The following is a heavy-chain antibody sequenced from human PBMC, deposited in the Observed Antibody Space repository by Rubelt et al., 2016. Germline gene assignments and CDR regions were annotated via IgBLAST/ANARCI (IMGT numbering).Heavy chain of an antibody. V-gene: IGHV4-39*07. CDR3: ARGAPHYYGSGSAIDY. Sequence: QLQLQESGPGLVKPSETLSLTCSVSGGSISSSSYYWGWIRQPPGKGLEWIGYIYYSGSTYYNPSLKGRVTISVAKSKNQFARKLSYVNAADTAVYYCARGAPHYYGSGSAIDYWGKGTLVTVSS. CDR2: IYYSGST. J-gene: IGHJ4*02. CDR1: GGSISSSSYY. D-gene: IGHD3-10*01.